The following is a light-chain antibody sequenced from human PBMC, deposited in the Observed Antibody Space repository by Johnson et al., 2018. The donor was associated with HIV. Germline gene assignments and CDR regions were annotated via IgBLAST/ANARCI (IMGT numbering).Light chain of an antibody. CDR3: GTWDSSLNAYV. V-gene: IGLV1-51*01. J-gene: IGLJ1*01. Sequence: QSVLTQPPSVSAAPGQKVTISCSGSSSNIGNNYVSWYQQLPGTAPKLLIYDNNKRPSGIPDRFSASKSGTSATLGITGLQTGDEADYYCGTWDSSLNAYVFGAATKVAVL. CDR2: DNN. CDR1: SSNIGNNY.